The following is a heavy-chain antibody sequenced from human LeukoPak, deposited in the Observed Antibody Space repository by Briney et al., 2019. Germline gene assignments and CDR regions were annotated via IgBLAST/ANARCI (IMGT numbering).Heavy chain of an antibody. Sequence: SETLSLTCTVSGGSISSYYWSWIRQPPGKGLEWIGYIYYSGSTNYNPSLKSRVTISVDTSNNQFSLKLSSVTAADTAVYYCAREAYCSGGSCYSGDAFDIWGQGTMVTVSS. CDR3: AREAYCSGGSCYSGDAFDI. D-gene: IGHD2-15*01. CDR1: GGSISSYY. V-gene: IGHV4-59*08. CDR2: IYYSGST. J-gene: IGHJ3*02.